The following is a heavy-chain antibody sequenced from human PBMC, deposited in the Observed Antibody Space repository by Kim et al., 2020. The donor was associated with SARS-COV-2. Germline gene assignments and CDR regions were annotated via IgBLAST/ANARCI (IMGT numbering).Heavy chain of an antibody. J-gene: IGHJ3*02. D-gene: IGHD3-22*01. CDR2: ISGSGGST. CDR3: AKPITMIVVVTSGAFDI. Sequence: GGSLRLSCAASGFTFSSYAMSWVRQAPGKGLEWVSAISGSGGSTYYADSVKGRFTISRDNSKNTLYLQMNSLRAEDTAVYYCAKPITMIVVVTSGAFDICGQGTMVTVSS. V-gene: IGHV3-23*01. CDR1: GFTFSSYA.